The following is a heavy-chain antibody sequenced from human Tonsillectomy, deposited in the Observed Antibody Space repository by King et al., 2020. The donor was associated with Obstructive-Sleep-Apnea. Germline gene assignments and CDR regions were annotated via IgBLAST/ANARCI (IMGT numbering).Heavy chain of an antibody. Sequence: QLVQSGAEVKEPGESLKMSCKGSGYSFTSYWIGWVRQLPGQGLEWMGIIYPADSNTRYSPSFQGQVTITADKSISTAYLQWSSLKASDTAMYYCATTTGGHGFEVYWGQGTLVTVSS. CDR2: IYPADSNT. J-gene: IGHJ4*02. CDR1: GYSFTSYW. V-gene: IGHV5-51*01. D-gene: IGHD1-14*01. CDR3: ATTTGGHGFEVY.